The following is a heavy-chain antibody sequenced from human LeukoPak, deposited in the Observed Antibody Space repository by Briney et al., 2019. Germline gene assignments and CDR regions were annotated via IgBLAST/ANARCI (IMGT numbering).Heavy chain of an antibody. V-gene: IGHV4-61*02. J-gene: IGHJ6*02. D-gene: IGHD2-15*01. Sequence: SETLSLTCTVSGGSISSGSYYWSWIRQPAGKGLEWIGRIYTSESTNYNPSLKSRVTISVDTSKNQFSLKLSSVTAADTAVYYCARGGCSGGSCDSHYYYGLDVWGQGTTVTVSS. CDR1: GGSISSGSYY. CDR3: ARGGCSGGSCDSHYYYGLDV. CDR2: IYTSEST.